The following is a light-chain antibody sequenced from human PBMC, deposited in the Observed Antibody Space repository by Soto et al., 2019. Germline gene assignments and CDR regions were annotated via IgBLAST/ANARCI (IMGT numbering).Light chain of an antibody. CDR3: LKGVQMPRT. CDR1: QSLLQGGGKTT. J-gene: IGKJ1*01. CDR2: EVS. V-gene: IGKV2D-29*01. Sequence: EIVMTQTPLSLSVTPGQPASISCKSSQSLLQGGGKTTLNWYLQRPGQPPQLLIFEVSKRFSGVSDRFSGGGSGTDFTLHISRVEAEDVGVYYCLKGVQMPRTFGQGTKLEIK.